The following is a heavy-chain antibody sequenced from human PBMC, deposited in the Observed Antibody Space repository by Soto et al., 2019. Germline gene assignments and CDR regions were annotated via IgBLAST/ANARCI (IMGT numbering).Heavy chain of an antibody. V-gene: IGHV4-59*01. CDR1: GGSISSYY. J-gene: IGHJ3*01. Sequence: QVQLQESGPGLVKPSETLSLTCTVSGGSISSYYWSWIRQPPGKGLEWIGYIDYSGSTNYNPSLMGRVAIPVDTSKSQFSPKLSSATAADTAVYYCARAAWLRGAFDLWGHGRMVTVSS. D-gene: IGHD5-12*01. CDR2: IDYSGST. CDR3: ARAAWLRGAFDL.